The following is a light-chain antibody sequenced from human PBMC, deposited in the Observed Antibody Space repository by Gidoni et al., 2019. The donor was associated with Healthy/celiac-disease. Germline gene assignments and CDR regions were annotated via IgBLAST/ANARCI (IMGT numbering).Light chain of an antibody. CDR1: QGISSY. CDR3: QQYYSYPRT. Sequence: AIRMTQSPSSFSASTGDRVTITCRASQGISSYLAWYQQKQGKDPKLLIYAESTLQSGVPSRFSGSGSGTDFTLTISCLQSEDFATYYCQQYYSYPRTFGQGTKVEIK. CDR2: AES. J-gene: IGKJ1*01. V-gene: IGKV1-8*01.